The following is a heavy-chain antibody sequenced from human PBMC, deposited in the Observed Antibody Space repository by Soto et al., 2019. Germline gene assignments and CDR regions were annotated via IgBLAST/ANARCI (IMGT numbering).Heavy chain of an antibody. CDR2: IYYRGNR. CDR3: ARLREGSPADF. CDR1: GDSISNINYH. J-gene: IGHJ5*01. Sequence: ETLSLTCSVSGDSISNINYHWGWIRQPPGKGLEWIGSIYYRGNRYYSPSLRSRITISVDMSKNQFSLDLTSVTAADTAVYFCARLREGSPADFWGHGTLVTVSS. D-gene: IGHD1-26*01. V-gene: IGHV4-39*01.